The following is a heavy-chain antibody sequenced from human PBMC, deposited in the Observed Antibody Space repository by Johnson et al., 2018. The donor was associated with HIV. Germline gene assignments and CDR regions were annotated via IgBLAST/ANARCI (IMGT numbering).Heavy chain of an antibody. CDR1: GFTFSSYG. V-gene: IGHV3-30*03. CDR3: ARDYGDYAHDAFDI. D-gene: IGHD4-17*01. J-gene: IGHJ3*02. CDR2: ISYDGRHN. Sequence: QVQLVESGGGVVQPGRSLRLSCVASGFTFSSYGMHWVRQAPGKGLAWVAVISYDGRHNDSAASVRGRFTISRDNDKNSLYLQMNSLRDEDTAVYYCARDYGDYAHDAFDIWGQGTMVTVSS.